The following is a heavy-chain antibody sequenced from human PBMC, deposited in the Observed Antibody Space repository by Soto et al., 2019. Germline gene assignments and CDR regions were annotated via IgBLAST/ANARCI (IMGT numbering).Heavy chain of an antibody. CDR2: INAGNGNT. Sequence: ASVKVSCKASRYTFSTYAIHWVRQAPGQRLEWMGWINAGNGNTKYSQKFQGRVTITRDTSASTAYMELRSLRSEDTAVYYCARDGAVAGGINFDIWGPGTMVTVS. CDR3: ARDGAVAGGINFDI. J-gene: IGHJ3*02. D-gene: IGHD6-19*01. V-gene: IGHV1-3*01. CDR1: RYTFSTYA.